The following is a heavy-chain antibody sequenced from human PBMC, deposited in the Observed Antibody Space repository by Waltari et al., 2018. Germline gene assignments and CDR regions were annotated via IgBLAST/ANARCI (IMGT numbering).Heavy chain of an antibody. V-gene: IGHV3-48*04. CDR2: ISSSSSAI. Sequence: VQLVESGGGVVQPGGSLRLSCAASGFIFSSYSINWVRQAPGKGVEDVSYISSSSSAIYYADAVKGRFTIARDNAKNSLYLQMNSLRAEDTAVYYCTRSLTSGRGAFDIWGQGTKVTVSS. CDR1: GFIFSSYS. CDR3: TRSLTSGRGAFDI. J-gene: IGHJ3*02. D-gene: IGHD2-15*01.